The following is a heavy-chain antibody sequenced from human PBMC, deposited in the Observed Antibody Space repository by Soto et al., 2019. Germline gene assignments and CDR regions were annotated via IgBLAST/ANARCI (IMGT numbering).Heavy chain of an antibody. CDR1: GASISSGSYY. CDR2: VYYSGIT. J-gene: IGHJ6*02. CDR3: ARGGRVYAPLSSFYYGLDV. Sequence: QVQLQESGPGLVKPSETLSLTCTVSGASISSGSYYWSWIRQPPGKGLEWIGYVYYSGITTYNPSLKSRVTISIDTSKNQFSLKLTSVTTADTAVYYCARGGRVYAPLSSFYYGLDVCCQGTTVTVSS. V-gene: IGHV4-61*01. D-gene: IGHD2-8*01.